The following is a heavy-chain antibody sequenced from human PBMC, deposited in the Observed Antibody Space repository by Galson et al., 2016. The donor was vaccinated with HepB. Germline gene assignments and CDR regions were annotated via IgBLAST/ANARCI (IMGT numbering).Heavy chain of an antibody. D-gene: IGHD4-17*01. V-gene: IGHV4-39*01. CDR1: GDSISSNNW. CDR3: ARQHPTGDAPDL. CDR2: ITYSGTT. Sequence: SETLSLTCTVSGDSISSNNWWTWVRQPPGKGLEWVGSITYSGTTYYNPSLKSRATVSVDTSRDHFSLMLESVTAADTAVYYCARQHPTGDAPDLWGQGTLVTVSS. J-gene: IGHJ5*02.